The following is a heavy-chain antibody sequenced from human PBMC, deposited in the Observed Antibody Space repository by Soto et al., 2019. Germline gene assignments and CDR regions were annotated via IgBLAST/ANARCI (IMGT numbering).Heavy chain of an antibody. J-gene: IGHJ3*01. CDR2: ISYSADKT. Sequence: EVQLLESGGGLVRPGGSLRLSCAASGFPFTPFVLTWFRRAPGKGLEWVSPISYSADKTHYADSVKGRFTISRDNSRDTLFLQMNSLRADDAAVYYCARRARTATTNWGAFDVWGQGTMVTVSS. CDR3: ARRARTATTNWGAFDV. CDR1: GFPFTPFV. V-gene: IGHV3-23*01. D-gene: IGHD1-7*01.